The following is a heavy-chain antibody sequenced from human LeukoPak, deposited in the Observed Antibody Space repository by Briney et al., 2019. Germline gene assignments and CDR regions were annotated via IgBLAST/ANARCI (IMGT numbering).Heavy chain of an antibody. Sequence: SVKVSCKASGGTFSSYAISWVRQAPGQGLEWMGGIIPIFGTANCAQKFQGRVTITADESTSTAYMELSSLRSEDTAVYYCATSPLTAGSIAAAGSPFDYWGQGTLVTVSS. CDR2: IIPIFGTA. J-gene: IGHJ4*02. CDR3: ATSPLTAGSIAAAGSPFDY. D-gene: IGHD6-13*01. CDR1: GGTFSSYA. V-gene: IGHV1-69*13.